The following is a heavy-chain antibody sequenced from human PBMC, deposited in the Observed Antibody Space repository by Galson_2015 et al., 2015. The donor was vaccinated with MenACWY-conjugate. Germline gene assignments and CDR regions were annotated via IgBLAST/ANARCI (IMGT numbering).Heavy chain of an antibody. D-gene: IGHD2-21*01. CDR1: GFALSGYW. CDR3: ARGWWGSSADY. J-gene: IGHJ4*02. CDR2: ISFDGSTT. V-gene: IGHV3-74*01. Sequence: SLRLSCAASGFALSGYWMHWVRQAPGKGLVWVSHISFDGSTTNYADSVKGRFTISRDNAKNILYLQMNSLRAEDTAVYYCARGWWGSSADYWGQGTLVTVSS.